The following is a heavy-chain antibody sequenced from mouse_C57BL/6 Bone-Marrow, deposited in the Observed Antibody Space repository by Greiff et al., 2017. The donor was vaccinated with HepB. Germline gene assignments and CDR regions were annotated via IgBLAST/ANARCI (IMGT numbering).Heavy chain of an antibody. Sequence: VHVKQSGAELVRPGASVKLSCTASGFNIKDYYMHWVKQRPEQGLEWIGRIDPEDGDTEYAPEFQGKATMTADTSSNTAYLQLSSLTSEDTAVYYCTTRKSGAMDYWGQGTSVTVSS. V-gene: IGHV14-1*01. CDR3: TTRKSGAMDY. CDR2: IDPEDGDT. J-gene: IGHJ4*01. CDR1: GFNIKDYY.